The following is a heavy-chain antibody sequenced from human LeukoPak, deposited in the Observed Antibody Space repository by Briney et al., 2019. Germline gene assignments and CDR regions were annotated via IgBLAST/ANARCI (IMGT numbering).Heavy chain of an antibody. CDR2: IYTNGST. V-gene: IGHV4-61*02. J-gene: IGHJ5*02. Sequence: SQTLSLTCTVSGGSISSGSYYWSWIRQPAGKGLEWIGRIYTNGSTNYNPSLKSRVTISVDTSKNQFSLKLSSVTAADTAVYYCARGGYYDFWSGSPYNWFDPWGQGTLVTVSS. CDR3: ARGGYYDFWSGSPYNWFDP. D-gene: IGHD3-3*01. CDR1: GGSISSGSYY.